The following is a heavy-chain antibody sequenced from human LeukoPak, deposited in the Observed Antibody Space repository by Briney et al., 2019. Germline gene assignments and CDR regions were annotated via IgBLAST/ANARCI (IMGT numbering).Heavy chain of an antibody. D-gene: IGHD5-12*01. Sequence: ASVTVSCKASGYIFTDYYMHWVRQAPGQGLEWMGWINPNSGGTNYAQKFQGRVTMTRDTSISTAYMELSGLRSDDTAVYYCAREGGYSGYYFDYWGQGTLVTVSS. V-gene: IGHV1-2*02. CDR3: AREGGYSGYYFDY. J-gene: IGHJ4*02. CDR1: GYIFTDYY. CDR2: INPNSGGT.